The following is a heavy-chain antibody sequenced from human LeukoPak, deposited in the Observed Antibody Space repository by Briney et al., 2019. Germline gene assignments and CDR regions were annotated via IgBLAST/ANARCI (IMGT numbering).Heavy chain of an antibody. CDR2: ISGSGGST. D-gene: IGHD1-26*01. CDR1: GFTFNSYA. Sequence: PGGSLRLSCAASGFTFNSYAMSWVRQAPGKGLEWVSAISGSGGSTYYADSVKGRFTISRDNSKNTLYLQMNSLRAEDTAVYYCAKDHKWELLYFDYWGQGTLVTVSS. J-gene: IGHJ4*02. CDR3: AKDHKWELLYFDY. V-gene: IGHV3-23*01.